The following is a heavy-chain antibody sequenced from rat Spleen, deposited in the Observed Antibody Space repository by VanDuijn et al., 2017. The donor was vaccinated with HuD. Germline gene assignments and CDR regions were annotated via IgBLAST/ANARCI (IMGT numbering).Heavy chain of an antibody. CDR2: IIYDGSFT. V-gene: IGHV5S10*01. CDR1: GLSLISNT. CDR3: AKGVYGGYSDPYYFDY. J-gene: IGHJ2*01. Sequence: VQLKESGPGLVQPSQTLSLTCTVSGLSLISNTVSWIRQPPGKGLEWVATIIYDGSFTYYRDSVKGRFTISRDNAKTTLYLQMDSLRSEDTATYYCAKGVYGGYSDPYYFDYWGQGVMVTVSS. D-gene: IGHD1-11*01.